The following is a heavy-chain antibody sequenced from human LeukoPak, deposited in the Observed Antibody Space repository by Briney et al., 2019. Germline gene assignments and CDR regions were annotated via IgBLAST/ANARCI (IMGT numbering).Heavy chain of an antibody. D-gene: IGHD5-12*01. CDR1: GGSMSLYY. Sequence: SETLSLTCTVSGGSMSLYYWSWIRQPAGKGLEWIGRTYISGSTNYNPSLKSRVTMSVDTSKNQFSLKLTSVTAADTAVYYCARDLSGYGRIDYWGQGTLVTVSS. CDR3: ARDLSGYGRIDY. J-gene: IGHJ4*02. V-gene: IGHV4-4*07. CDR2: TYISGST.